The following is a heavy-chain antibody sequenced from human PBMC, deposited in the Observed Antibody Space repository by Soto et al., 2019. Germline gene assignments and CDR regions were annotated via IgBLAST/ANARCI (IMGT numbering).Heavy chain of an antibody. CDR2: INHSGST. CDR1: GGSFSGYY. V-gene: IGHV4-34*01. J-gene: IGHJ4*02. CDR3: ARGPPRITMVRGVTKFDY. D-gene: IGHD3-10*01. Sequence: SETLSLTCAVYGGSFSGYYWSWIRQPPGKGLEWIGEINHSGSTNYNPSLKSRVTISVDTSKNQFSLKLSSVTAADTAVYYCARGPPRITMVRGVTKFDYWGQGTLVTVSS.